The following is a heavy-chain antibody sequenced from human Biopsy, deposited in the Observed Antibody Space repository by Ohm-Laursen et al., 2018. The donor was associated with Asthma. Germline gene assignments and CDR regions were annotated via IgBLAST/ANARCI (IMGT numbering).Heavy chain of an antibody. D-gene: IGHD6-13*01. Sequence: SETLSLTCTVSSGSIRTGDFYWSWIRQAPGKGLEWIGYVHSSGSTRFNPSLKSRVTVSVDTSVDQVSLKLSSVSAADTAIYYCARATSTWSQSGPHFFDHWGPGTLVTVSS. CDR2: VHSSGST. CDR3: ARATSTWSQSGPHFFDH. J-gene: IGHJ5*02. V-gene: IGHV4-61*08. CDR1: SGSIRTGDFY.